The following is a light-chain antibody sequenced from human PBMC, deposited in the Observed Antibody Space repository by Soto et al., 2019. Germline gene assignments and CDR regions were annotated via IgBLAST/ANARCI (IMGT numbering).Light chain of an antibody. CDR3: AAWDDSLRVAV. V-gene: IGLV1-47*01. CDR1: SSNIGSNY. J-gene: IGLJ7*01. CDR2: RNN. Sequence: QSVLTQPPSASGTPGQRVTISCSGSSSNIGSNYVYWYQQLPGTAPKLLIYRNNQRPSGVPDRFSGSKSGTSASLAISGLRSEDEADYYCAAWDDSLRVAVFGGGTQLTVL.